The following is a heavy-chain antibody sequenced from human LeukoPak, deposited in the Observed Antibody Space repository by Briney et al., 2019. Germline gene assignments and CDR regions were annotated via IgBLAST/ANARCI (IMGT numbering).Heavy chain of an antibody. CDR3: ARGIKELASGMIDY. CDR2: LDSDGRTT. CDR1: GFTFSTYW. D-gene: IGHD1-26*01. V-gene: IGHV3-74*01. J-gene: IGHJ4*02. Sequence: GGSLRLSCAASGFTFSTYWMHWVRQAPGKGLVWVSRLDSDGRTTNYADSVKGRFTISRDNAKNTLYLQMNSLRAEDTAVYYCARGIKELASGMIDYWGQGTLVTVSS.